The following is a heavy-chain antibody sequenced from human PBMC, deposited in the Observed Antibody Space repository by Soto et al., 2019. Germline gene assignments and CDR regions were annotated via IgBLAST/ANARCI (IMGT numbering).Heavy chain of an antibody. D-gene: IGHD5-18*01. Sequence: SVKVSCKASGGTFSSYAISWVRQAPGQGLEWMGGIIPIFGTANYAQKFQGRVTITADESTSTAYMELSSLRSEDTAVYYCARVPSARTEYSYGVKYYYYGMDVWGQGTTVTVSS. J-gene: IGHJ6*02. CDR2: IIPIFGTA. CDR1: GGTFSSYA. CDR3: ARVPSARTEYSYGVKYYYYGMDV. V-gene: IGHV1-69*13.